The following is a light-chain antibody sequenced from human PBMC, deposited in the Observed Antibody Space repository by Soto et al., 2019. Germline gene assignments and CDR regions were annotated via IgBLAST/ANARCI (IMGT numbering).Light chain of an antibody. CDR3: SSYTGSSTLVV. CDR1: SSDVGAYNY. Sequence: QSALTQPASVSGSPGQSITISCTGTSSDVGAYNYVSWYQQHPGKAPKFIIYGVSNRPSGVSNRFSASKSGNTASLTISGLQAEDEVEYYCSSYTGSSTLVVFGGGTQLTVL. CDR2: GVS. V-gene: IGLV2-14*01. J-gene: IGLJ2*01.